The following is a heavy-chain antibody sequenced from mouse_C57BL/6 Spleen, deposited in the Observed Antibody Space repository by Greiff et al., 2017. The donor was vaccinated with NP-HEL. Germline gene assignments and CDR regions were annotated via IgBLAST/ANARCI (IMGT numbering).Heavy chain of an antibody. D-gene: IGHD1-1*01. V-gene: IGHV1-82*01. CDR3: ARGFHYYGSSPYYFDY. J-gene: IGHJ2*01. CDR1: GYAFSSSW. Sequence: VQLQQSGPELVKPGASVKISCKASGYAFSSSWMNWVKQRPGKGLEWIGRIYPGDGDTNYNGKFKGKATLTADKSSSTAYMQLSSLTSEDSAVYFCARGFHYYGSSPYYFDYWGQGTTLTVSS. CDR2: IYPGDGDT.